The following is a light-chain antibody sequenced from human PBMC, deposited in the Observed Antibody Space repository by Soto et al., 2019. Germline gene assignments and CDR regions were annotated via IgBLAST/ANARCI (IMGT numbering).Light chain of an antibody. CDR1: QSVSSY. CDR2: DAS. V-gene: IGKV3-11*01. CDR3: QQRSNWPPWT. J-gene: IGKJ1*01. Sequence: EIVLTQSPATLSLSPGERATLSCSASQSVSSYLAWYQQKPGQAPRLLIYDASNRATGIPARFSGSGSGTGFTRTISSLEPEDLAVYYCQQRSNWPPWTFGQGTKGEIK.